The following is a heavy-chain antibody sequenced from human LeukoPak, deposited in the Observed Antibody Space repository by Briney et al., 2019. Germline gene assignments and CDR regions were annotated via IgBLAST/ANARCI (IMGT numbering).Heavy chain of an antibody. Sequence: WETLSLTCTVSCGSISSSSYYWGWIRQPPGQGLEWIGSICYSGSTYYNPSLKSRVTISVDTSKNQFSLKLSSVTAADTAVYYCARDEVAARPFDYWGQGTLVTVSS. J-gene: IGHJ4*02. V-gene: IGHV4-39*02. CDR2: ICYSGST. CDR1: CGSISSSSYY. D-gene: IGHD1-26*01. CDR3: ARDEVAARPFDY.